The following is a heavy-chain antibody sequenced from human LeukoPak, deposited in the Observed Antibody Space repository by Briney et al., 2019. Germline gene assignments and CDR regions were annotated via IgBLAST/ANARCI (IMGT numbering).Heavy chain of an antibody. CDR2: ISGSGGST. Sequence: PGGSLTLSCAACGFTFSSYAMSWVRQAPGKGLEWVSAISGSGGSTYYADSVKGRFTISRDNSKNTLYLQMNSLRAEDTAVYYCAKERAYSYGPDDAFDIWGQGTMVTVSS. V-gene: IGHV3-23*01. J-gene: IGHJ3*02. CDR3: AKERAYSYGPDDAFDI. CDR1: GFTFSSYA. D-gene: IGHD5-18*01.